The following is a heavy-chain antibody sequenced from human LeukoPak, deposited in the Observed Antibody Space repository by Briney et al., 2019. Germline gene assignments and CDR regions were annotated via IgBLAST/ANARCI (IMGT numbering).Heavy chain of an antibody. D-gene: IGHD6-13*01. CDR1: GYTFTSYG. V-gene: IGHV1-69*13. CDR3: ATYSSSWYDY. CDR2: IIPIFGTA. Sequence: SVKVSCKASGYTFTSYGISWVRQAPGQGLEWMGGIIPIFGTANYAQKFQGRVTITADESTSTAYMELSSLRSEDTAVYYCATYSSSWYDYWGQGTLVTVSS. J-gene: IGHJ4*02.